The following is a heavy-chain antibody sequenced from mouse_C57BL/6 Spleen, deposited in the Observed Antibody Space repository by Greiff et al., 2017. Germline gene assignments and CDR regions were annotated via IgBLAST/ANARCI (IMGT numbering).Heavy chain of an antibody. CDR2: IYPRSGNT. V-gene: IGHV1-81*01. CDR3: ARERLRSAMDY. D-gene: IGHD2-4*01. Sequence: VQLQESGAELARPGASVKLSCKASGYTFTSYGISWVKQRTGQGLEWIGEIYPRSGNTYYNEKFKGKATLTADKSSSTAYMELRSLTSEDSAVYFCARERLRSAMDYWGQGTSVTVSS. J-gene: IGHJ4*01. CDR1: GYTFTSYG.